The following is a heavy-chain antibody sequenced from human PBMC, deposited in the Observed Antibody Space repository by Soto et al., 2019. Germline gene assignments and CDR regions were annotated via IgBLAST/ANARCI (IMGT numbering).Heavy chain of an antibody. CDR2: ISGSGGST. J-gene: IGHJ4*02. CDR1: GFTFSSYA. CDR3: ASYGSGSYYLG. Sequence: EVQLLESGGGLVQPGGSLRLSCAASGFTFSSYAMSWVRQAPGKGLEWVSAISGSGGSTYYADSVKGRFTISRDNSKNTLYLQMTSLRAEDTAVYYCASYGSGSYYLGWGQGTLVTVSS. D-gene: IGHD3-10*01. V-gene: IGHV3-23*01.